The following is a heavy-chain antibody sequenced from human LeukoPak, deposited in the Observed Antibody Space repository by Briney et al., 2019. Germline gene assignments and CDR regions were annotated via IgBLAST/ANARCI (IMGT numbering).Heavy chain of an antibody. V-gene: IGHV4-34*01. J-gene: IGHJ4*02. D-gene: IGHD1-14*01. Sequence: PSETLSLTCAVYGGSFSGYYWSWIRQPPGKGLEWIGEINHSGSTNYNPSLKSRVTISVDTSKNQFSLKLSSVTAADTAVYYCARFLPPIPDDYWGQGTLVTVSS. CDR1: GGSFSGYY. CDR2: INHSGST. CDR3: ARFLPPIPDDY.